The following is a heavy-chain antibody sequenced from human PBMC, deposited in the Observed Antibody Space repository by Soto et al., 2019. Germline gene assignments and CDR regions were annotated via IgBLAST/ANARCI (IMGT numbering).Heavy chain of an antibody. Sequence: QVQLQESGPGLVKPSGTLSLTCAVSGGSISSSNWWSWVRQPPGKGLEWIGEIYHSGNTNYNPSLKSRVSISVDKSKNQFSLNLSSVTAADTAVYYCARDIEGSDTPTVNGAFDIWGQGTMVTVSS. J-gene: IGHJ3*02. CDR2: IYHSGNT. V-gene: IGHV4-4*02. CDR3: ARDIEGSDTPTVNGAFDI. D-gene: IGHD5-18*01. CDR1: GGSISSSNW.